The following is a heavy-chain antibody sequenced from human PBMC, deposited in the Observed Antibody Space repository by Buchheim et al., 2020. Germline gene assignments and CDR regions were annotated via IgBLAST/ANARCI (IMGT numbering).Heavy chain of an antibody. D-gene: IGHD3-22*01. J-gene: IGHJ4*02. CDR3: ARTGRHYDSDGPPFDY. CDR1: GASISSNNW. V-gene: IGHV4-4*02. CDR2: IFHTGST. Sequence: QVQLQESGPGLVRPSGTLSLTCAVSGASISSNNWWNWVRQPPGKGLQWIGDIFHTGSTHYKSSLKSRVTISIDKSRNQFSLNLPSVPAADTAVYYCARTGRHYDSDGPPFDYWGQGTL.